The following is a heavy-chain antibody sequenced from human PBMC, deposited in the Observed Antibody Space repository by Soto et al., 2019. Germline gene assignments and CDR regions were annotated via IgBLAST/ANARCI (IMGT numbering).Heavy chain of an antibody. D-gene: IGHD3-22*01. Sequence: SVKVSCKASGGTFSSYAISWVRQAPGQGLEWMGGIIPIFGTANYAQKFQGRVTITADESTSTAYMELSSLRSEDTAAYYCARPYYYDSSGYPYYYYGMDVWGQGTTVTVSS. CDR3: ARPYYYDSSGYPYYYYGMDV. CDR2: IIPIFGTA. V-gene: IGHV1-69*13. CDR1: GGTFSSYA. J-gene: IGHJ6*02.